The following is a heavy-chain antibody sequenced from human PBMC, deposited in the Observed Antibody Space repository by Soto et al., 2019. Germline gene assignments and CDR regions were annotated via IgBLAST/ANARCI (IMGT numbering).Heavy chain of an antibody. J-gene: IGHJ6*02. Sequence: GGSLRLSCAASGITFSNAWMTWVRQAPGKGLEWVGRIKSITDGGTTDYAAPVKGRFTISRDDSKDTLYLQMNNLRTEDTAVYHCTTDSADIVVVPATFGMDVWGQGTTVTVSS. D-gene: IGHD2-2*01. CDR3: TTDSADIVVVPATFGMDV. V-gene: IGHV3-15*01. CDR2: IKSITDGGTT. CDR1: GITFSNAW.